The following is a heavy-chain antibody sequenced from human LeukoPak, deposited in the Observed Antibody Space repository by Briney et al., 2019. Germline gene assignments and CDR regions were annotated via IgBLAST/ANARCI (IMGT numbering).Heavy chain of an antibody. Sequence: GGSLRLSCTASGFSFSNYAMSWVRQAPGTGLEWFSAITDSGGDTYYSDSVKGRFIISRDNSKNSLYLHMNTLRAEDTAVYHCAKGSSASRPYYFDYWGQGTLVTVSS. J-gene: IGHJ4*02. CDR2: ITDSGGDT. D-gene: IGHD2-2*01. CDR1: GFSFSNYA. V-gene: IGHV3-23*01. CDR3: AKGSSASRPYYFDY.